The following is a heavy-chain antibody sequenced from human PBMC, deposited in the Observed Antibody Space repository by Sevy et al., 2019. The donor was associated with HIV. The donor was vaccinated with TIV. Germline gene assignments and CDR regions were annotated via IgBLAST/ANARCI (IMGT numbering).Heavy chain of an antibody. CDR1: GGSISSHQ. CDR3: ARADYGDYVGWFDP. D-gene: IGHD4-17*01. J-gene: IGHJ5*02. V-gene: IGHV4-59*11. CDR2: IYYSGST. Sequence: SETLSLICTVSGGSISSHQWSWIRQSPGKGLEWIGYIYYSGSTNYNPSLKSRVTISVDTSKNQFSLKLSSVTAADTAVYYCARADYGDYVGWFDPWGQGTLVTVSS.